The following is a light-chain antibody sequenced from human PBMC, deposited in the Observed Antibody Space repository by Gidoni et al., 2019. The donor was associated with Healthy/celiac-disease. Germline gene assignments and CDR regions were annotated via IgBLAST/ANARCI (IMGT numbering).Light chain of an antibody. CDR2: GAS. CDR1: QSVSSSY. J-gene: IGKJ1*01. Sequence: EIVFTQSPGTLSLSPGERATLSCRASQSVSSSYLAWYQQKPGQAPRLLLYGASSRATGIPDRFSGSGSGTDFTLTISRLEPEDFAVYYCQQYGSSSWTFGQGTKVEIK. CDR3: QQYGSSSWT. V-gene: IGKV3-20*01.